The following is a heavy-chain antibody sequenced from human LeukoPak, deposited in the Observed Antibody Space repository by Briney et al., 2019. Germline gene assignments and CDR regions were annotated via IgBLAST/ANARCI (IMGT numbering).Heavy chain of an antibody. CDR2: ISYDGSNK. J-gene: IGHJ6*02. V-gene: IGHV3-30-3*01. CDR3: ARVKIAAAGTRPYYYGMDV. D-gene: IGHD6-13*01. CDR1: GFTFSSYV. Sequence: GGSLRLSCAASGFTFSSYVMHWVRQAPGKGLEWVAVISYDGSNKYYADSVKGRFTISRDNSKNTLYLQMNSLRAEDTAVYYCARVKIAAAGTRPYYYGMDVWGQGTTVTVSS.